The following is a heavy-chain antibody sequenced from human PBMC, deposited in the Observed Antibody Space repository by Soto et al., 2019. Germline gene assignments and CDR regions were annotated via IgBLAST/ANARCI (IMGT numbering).Heavy chain of an antibody. Sequence: VQLQESGPGLVKPSQTLSLTCTVSGGSITNDGYYWSWIRQHPGQGLEWIAYINYSGSAYYNPSLKSRVTISVDTSKGQFSLRMTSMTAAYTAVFYCARSGVAGNNLFGPWGQGTLVTVSS. CDR2: INYSGSA. V-gene: IGHV4-31*03. CDR1: GGSITNDGYY. CDR3: ARSGVAGNNLFGP. D-gene: IGHD6-19*01. J-gene: IGHJ5*02.